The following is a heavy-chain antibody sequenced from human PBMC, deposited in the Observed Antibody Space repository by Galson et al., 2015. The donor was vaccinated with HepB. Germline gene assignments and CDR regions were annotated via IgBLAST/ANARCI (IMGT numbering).Heavy chain of an antibody. D-gene: IGHD5/OR15-5a*01. Sequence: CTVSGGSISSSSYYWGWIRQPPGKGLEWIGSIYYSGSTYYNPSLKSRVTISVDTSKNQFSLKLSSVTAADTAVYYCARGVSVVRNWFDPWGQGTLVTVSS. V-gene: IGHV4-39*07. CDR2: IYYSGST. CDR3: ARGVSVVRNWFDP. J-gene: IGHJ5*02. CDR1: GGSISSSSYY.